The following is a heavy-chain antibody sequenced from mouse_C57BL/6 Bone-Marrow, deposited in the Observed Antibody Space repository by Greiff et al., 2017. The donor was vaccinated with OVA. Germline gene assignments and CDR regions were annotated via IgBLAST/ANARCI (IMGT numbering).Heavy chain of an antibody. CDR1: GYTFTSYW. J-gene: IGHJ3*01. V-gene: IGHV1-5*01. D-gene: IGHD2-2*01. CDR3: TRSYYGYCWCAY. CDR2: IYPGNGGT. Sequence: EVQLQQSGPVLARPGASVKMSCKASGYTFTSYWMHWVKQRPGQGLEWIGAIYPGNGGTSYNQKFKGQANLTADTYASTAYMELSSLTNDEAAVYYCTRSYYGYCWCAYWGQGTLVTVSA.